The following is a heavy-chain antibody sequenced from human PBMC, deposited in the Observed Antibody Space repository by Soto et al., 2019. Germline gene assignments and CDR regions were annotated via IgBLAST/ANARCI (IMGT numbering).Heavy chain of an antibody. V-gene: IGHV1-2*04. J-gene: IGHJ3*02. CDR1: GYTFTGYY. CDR3: ASGGGGDDYGGNRPSDVFDI. D-gene: IGHD4-17*01. CDR2: INPNSGGT. Sequence: GASVKVSCKASGYTFTGYYMHWVRQAPGQGLEWMGWINPNSGGTNYAQKFQGWVTMTRDTSISTAYMELSRLRSDDTAVYYCASGGGGDDYGGNRPSDVFDIWAQGTMVTVSS.